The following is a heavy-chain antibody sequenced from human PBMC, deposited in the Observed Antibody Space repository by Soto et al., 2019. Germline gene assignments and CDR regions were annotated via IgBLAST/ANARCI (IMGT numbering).Heavy chain of an antibody. D-gene: IGHD6-13*01. CDR1: GYMFTNYG. CDR2: ISDYNRNT. V-gene: IGHV1-18*01. CDR3: ARDARSGTWYGDNDY. Sequence: QVQLVQSGSEAKKPGASVKVSCKTSGYMFTNYGVSWVRQAPGQGLEWMGWISDYNRNTNYSQKIQGRATMTPDTPTSTAYMELRSLRSDDTAMYYCARDARSGTWYGDNDYWGQGTLVTVSS. J-gene: IGHJ4*02.